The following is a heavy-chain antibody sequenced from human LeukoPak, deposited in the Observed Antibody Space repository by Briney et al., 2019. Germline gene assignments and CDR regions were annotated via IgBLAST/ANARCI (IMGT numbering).Heavy chain of an antibody. CDR2: IRYDGSNK. CDR3: AKGQDIVVVPAVMTY. D-gene: IGHD2-2*01. Sequence: GGSLRLSCAASGFTFSSYGMHWVRQAPGKGLEWVAFIRYDGSNKYYADSVKGRFTISRDNSQNTLYLQMNSLRAEDTAVYNCAKGQDIVVVPAVMTYWGQGTLVTVSS. CDR1: GFTFSSYG. V-gene: IGHV3-30*02. J-gene: IGHJ4*02.